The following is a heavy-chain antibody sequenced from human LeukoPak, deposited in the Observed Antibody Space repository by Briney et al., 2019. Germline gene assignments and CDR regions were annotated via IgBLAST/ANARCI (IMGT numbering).Heavy chain of an antibody. CDR2: IIPILGIA. D-gene: IGHD6-25*01. Sequence: GASVKVSCKASGGTFSSYAISWVRQAPGQGLEWMGRIIPILGIANYAQKFQGRVTITADKSTSTACMELSSLRSEDTAVYYCAREAATNFDYWGQGTLVTVSS. J-gene: IGHJ4*02. V-gene: IGHV1-69*04. CDR1: GGTFSSYA. CDR3: AREAATNFDY.